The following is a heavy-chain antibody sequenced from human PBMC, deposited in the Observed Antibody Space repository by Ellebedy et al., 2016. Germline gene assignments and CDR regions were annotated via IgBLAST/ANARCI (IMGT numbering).Heavy chain of an antibody. CDR1: GGSFSGYY. Sequence: SETLSLTCAVYGGSFSGYYWSWIRQPPGKGLEWIGEINHSGSTNYNPSLKSRVTISVDTSKNQFSLKLSSVTAADTAVYYCASRGPPNYYYYYGMDVWGQGTTVTVSS. CDR3: ASRGPPNYYYYYGMDV. CDR2: INHSGST. J-gene: IGHJ6*02. V-gene: IGHV4-34*01.